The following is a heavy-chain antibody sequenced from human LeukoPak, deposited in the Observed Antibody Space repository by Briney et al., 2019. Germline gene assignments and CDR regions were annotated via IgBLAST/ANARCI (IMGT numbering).Heavy chain of an antibody. D-gene: IGHD3-22*01. J-gene: IGHJ4*02. CDR3: ASPRSGYRYTFDY. Sequence: SETLSLTCAVSAASISNYYWSWIRQAPGKGLEWIGYISTSGGTNYNPSLKSRVSISLDTSKNRFSLNLNFVTAADTAVYYCASPRSGYRYTFDYWGQGALVTVSS. V-gene: IGHV4-4*09. CDR2: ISTSGGT. CDR1: AASISNYY.